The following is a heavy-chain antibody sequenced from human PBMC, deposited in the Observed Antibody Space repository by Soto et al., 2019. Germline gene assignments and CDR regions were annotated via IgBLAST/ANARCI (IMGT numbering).Heavy chain of an antibody. Sequence: SETLSLTCTVSGGSISSSSYYWGWIRQPPGKGLEWIGSIYYSGSTYYNPSLKSRVTISVDTSKNQFSLKLSSVTAADTAVYYCARRRGSSIAARGGWFDPWGQGTLVTVS. D-gene: IGHD6-6*01. CDR1: GGSISSSSYY. J-gene: IGHJ5*02. CDR2: IYYSGST. V-gene: IGHV4-39*01. CDR3: ARRRGSSIAARGGWFDP.